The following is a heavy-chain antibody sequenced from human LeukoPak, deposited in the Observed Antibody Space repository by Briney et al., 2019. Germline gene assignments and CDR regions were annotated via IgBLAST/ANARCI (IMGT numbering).Heavy chain of an antibody. CDR1: GFTISNFG. Sequence: GGSLRLSCTASGFTISNFGMNWVRQAPGKGLEWVAVISDDGSNTFYADSVKGRFTISRDNSKNTLYLQLNSLRPEDTAVYYCAKDADTATIIYWYFDLWGRGTLVTVSS. D-gene: IGHD5-18*01. CDR2: ISDDGSNT. V-gene: IGHV3-30*18. CDR3: AKDADTATIIYWYFDL. J-gene: IGHJ2*01.